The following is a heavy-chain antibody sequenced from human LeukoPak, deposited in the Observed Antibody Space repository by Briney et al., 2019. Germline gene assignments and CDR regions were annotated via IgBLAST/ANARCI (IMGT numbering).Heavy chain of an antibody. J-gene: IGHJ4*02. Sequence: GGSLRLSRAASGFTVSSNYMSWVRQAPGHGLEWVSVIYSGSSSTYYTDSVKGRFTISRHNSKNTLYLQMNSLGTEDTAVYYCARVGSGWYDFDYWGQGTLVTVSS. CDR2: IYSGSSST. D-gene: IGHD6-19*01. V-gene: IGHV3-53*04. CDR3: ARVGSGWYDFDY. CDR1: GFTVSSNY.